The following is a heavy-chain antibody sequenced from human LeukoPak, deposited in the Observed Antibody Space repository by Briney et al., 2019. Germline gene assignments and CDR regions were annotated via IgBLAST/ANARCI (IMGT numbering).Heavy chain of an antibody. V-gene: IGHV3-20*04. Sequence: GGSLRLSCAASGFTFDDYGMSWVRQAPGKGLEWVSGINWNGGSTGYADSVKGRFTISRDNSKNTLYLQMNSLRAEDTAVYYCAKETGGPRTSHCYDYWGQGTLVTVSS. CDR3: AKETGGPRTSHCYDY. J-gene: IGHJ4*02. D-gene: IGHD2-2*01. CDR2: INWNGGST. CDR1: GFTFDDYG.